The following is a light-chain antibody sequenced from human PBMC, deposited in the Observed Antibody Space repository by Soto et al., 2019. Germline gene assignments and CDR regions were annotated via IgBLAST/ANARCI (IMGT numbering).Light chain of an antibody. J-gene: IGKJ1*01. CDR2: GAS. CDR3: QQYNDWPRT. CDR1: EGVGSS. V-gene: IGKV3-15*01. Sequence: ETLMTQSPATLSLSPGEIVTLSCRASEGVGSSLAWYQQKPGQAPRVLIYGASTTAPGIPARFSGSGSGTEFTLTISSLQSEDSAVYHCQQYNDWPRTFGQGTKVDIK.